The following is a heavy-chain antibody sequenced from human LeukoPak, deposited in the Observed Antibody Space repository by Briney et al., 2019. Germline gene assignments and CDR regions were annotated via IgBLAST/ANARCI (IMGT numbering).Heavy chain of an antibody. Sequence: GESLSLSCAVSGFNFSSYFMRGVRQAPGKGLEGVALIRYDGHNQYYGPSLKGRFTISRDNSKNTVSLQVNCVSAGDTALYLCAKGTPGDSGEVSLYDWGRGSLVTVSS. J-gene: IGHJ4*02. CDR2: IRYDGHNQ. V-gene: IGHV3-30*02. CDR1: GFNFSSYF. D-gene: IGHD5-12*01. CDR3: AKGTPGDSGEVSLYD.